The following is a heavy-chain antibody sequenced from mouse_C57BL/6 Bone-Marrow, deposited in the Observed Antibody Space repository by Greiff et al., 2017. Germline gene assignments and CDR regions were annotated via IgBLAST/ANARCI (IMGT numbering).Heavy chain of an antibody. J-gene: IGHJ4*01. CDR1: GYTFTSYW. CDR3: ARSLPTVDYYAMDY. D-gene: IGHD1-1*01. V-gene: IGHV1-64*01. CDR2: IHPNSGST. Sequence: QVQLKQPGAELVKPGASVKLSCKASGYTFTSYWMHWVKQRPGQGLEWIGMIHPNSGSTNYNEKFKSKATLTVDKSSSTAYMQLSSLTSEDSAVYYCARSLPTVDYYAMDYWGQGTSVTVSS.